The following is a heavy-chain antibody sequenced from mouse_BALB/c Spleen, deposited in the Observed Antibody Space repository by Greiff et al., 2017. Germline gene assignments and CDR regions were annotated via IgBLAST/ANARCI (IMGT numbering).Heavy chain of an antibody. J-gene: IGHJ4*01. Sequence: EVKLVESGGGLVQPGGSRKLSCAASGFTFSSFGMHWVRQAPEKGLEWVAYISSGSSTIYYADTVKGPFTISRDNPKNTLFLQMTSLRSEDTAMYYCARWITYYYAMDYWGQGTSVTVSS. V-gene: IGHV5-17*02. D-gene: IGHD2-4*01. CDR2: ISSGSSTI. CDR3: ARWITYYYAMDY. CDR1: GFTFSSFG.